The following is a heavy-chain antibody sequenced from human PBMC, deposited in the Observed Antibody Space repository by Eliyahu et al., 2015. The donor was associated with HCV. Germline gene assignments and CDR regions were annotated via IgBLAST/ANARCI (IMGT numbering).Heavy chain of an antibody. V-gene: IGHV3-30*18. CDR3: AKETYSSGWYGSYYGMDV. CDR2: ISYDGSNK. D-gene: IGHD6-19*01. Sequence: QVQLVESGGGVVQPGRSLRLSCAASGFTFSXYXMHWVRQAPGKGLEWVAVISYDGSNKYYADSVKGRFTISRDNSKNTLYLQMNSLRAEDTAVYYCAKETYSSGWYGSYYGMDVWGQGTTVTVSS. J-gene: IGHJ6*02. CDR1: GFTFSXYX.